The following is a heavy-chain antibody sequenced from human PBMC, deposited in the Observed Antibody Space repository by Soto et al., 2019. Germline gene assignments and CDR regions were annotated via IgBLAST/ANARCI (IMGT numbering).Heavy chain of an antibody. D-gene: IGHD3-3*01. Sequence: QVQLQESGPGLVKPSQTLSLTCTVSGGSISSGDYYWSWIRQHPGKGLEWIGYIYYSGSTYYNPSLKSRVPXSXAXXKNQSSLKLSSVTAADTAVYYCARWWSGSRQGFDPWGQGTLVTVSS. V-gene: IGHV4-31*03. CDR3: ARWWSGSRQGFDP. J-gene: IGHJ5*02. CDR2: IYYSGST. CDR1: GGSISSGDYY.